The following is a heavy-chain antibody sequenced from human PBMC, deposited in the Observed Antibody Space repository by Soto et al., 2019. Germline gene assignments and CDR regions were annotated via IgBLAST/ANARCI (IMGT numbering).Heavy chain of an antibody. Sequence: GESLKISCKGSGYSFTSYWIGWVRQMPGKGLEWMGIIYPGDSDTRYSPSFQGQVTISADKSISTAYLQWNSLKASDNAMYYCASSSSPRSSWYFYYYGMDVWGQGTTVTVSS. CDR3: ASSSSPRSSWYFYYYGMDV. CDR2: IYPGDSDT. CDR1: GYSFTSYW. D-gene: IGHD6-13*01. V-gene: IGHV5-51*01. J-gene: IGHJ6*02.